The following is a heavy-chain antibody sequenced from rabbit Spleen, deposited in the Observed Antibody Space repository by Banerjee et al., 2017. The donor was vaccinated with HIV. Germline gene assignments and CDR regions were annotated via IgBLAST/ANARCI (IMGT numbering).Heavy chain of an antibody. CDR1: GFDLSNYA. D-gene: IGHD1-1*01. J-gene: IGHJ4*01. CDR2: IANNGNT. Sequence: QEQLVESGGGLVKPGGSLKLSCKASGFDLSNYAINWVRQAPGKGLEWIGWIANNGNTYYANWAKGRFTITRNPNLNTVDLKMTSLTAADTATYFCVRVLLSGSGRSLWGQGTLVTVS. V-gene: IGHV1S47*01. CDR3: VRVLLSGSGRSL.